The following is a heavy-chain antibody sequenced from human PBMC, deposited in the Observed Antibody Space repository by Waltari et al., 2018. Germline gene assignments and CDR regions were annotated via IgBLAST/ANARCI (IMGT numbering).Heavy chain of an antibody. CDR3: ATRGNWGRPDVDY. D-gene: IGHD7-27*01. J-gene: IGHJ4*02. V-gene: IGHV1-3*03. CDR2: INAGNGNT. CDR1: GYTFTSYA. Sequence: QVQLVQSGAEVKKPGASVKVSCKASGYTFTSYAMHWVRQAPGQRLEWMGWINAGNGNTKYSQEFQGRVTITADTSTDTAYMELSSLRSEDTAVYYCATRGNWGRPDVDYWGQGTLVTVSS.